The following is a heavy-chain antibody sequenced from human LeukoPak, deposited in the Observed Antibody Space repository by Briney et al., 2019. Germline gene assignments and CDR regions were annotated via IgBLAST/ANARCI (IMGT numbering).Heavy chain of an antibody. Sequence: GGTLRLSCVVSGFSFSSYGMSWVRQAPGKGLEWVSGISGSGGSTHYADSVKGRFTISRDNSKNTLYLQMNSLRAEDTAIYYCATYRQVLLPFESWGQGTLVTVSS. V-gene: IGHV3-23*01. CDR1: GFSFSSYG. D-gene: IGHD2-8*02. CDR3: ATYRQVLLPFES. CDR2: ISGSGGST. J-gene: IGHJ4*02.